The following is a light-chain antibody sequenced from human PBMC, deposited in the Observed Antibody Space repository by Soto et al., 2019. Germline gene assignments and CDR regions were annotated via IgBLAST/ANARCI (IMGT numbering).Light chain of an antibody. J-gene: IGKJ1*01. CDR1: QTIRKS. CDR2: AAS. V-gene: IGKV1-39*01. Sequence: IQMTQSPSSLSATLGDTISITCRSFQTIRKSLNWYQQRPGKAPKLLIYAASSLQSGVPSRFRGSGSGTDFTLTISSLQPDDFATYYCQQYTTSPWTFGQGTKVDIK. CDR3: QQYTTSPWT.